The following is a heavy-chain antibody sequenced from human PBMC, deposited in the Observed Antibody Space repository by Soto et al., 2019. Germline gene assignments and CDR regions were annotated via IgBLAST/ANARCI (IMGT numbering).Heavy chain of an antibody. Sequence: PGGSLRLSCAASGFTFGTYSMDWVRQAPGKGLEWVSYISPRSSDIYYADSVKGRFTISRDNAKNSLYLQLSSLRVEDTAVYYCARAAYSSGPDHWGRGTLVTVSS. J-gene: IGHJ5*02. D-gene: IGHD6-25*01. CDR3: ARAAYSSGPDH. V-gene: IGHV3-48*01. CDR1: GFTFGTYS. CDR2: ISPRSSDI.